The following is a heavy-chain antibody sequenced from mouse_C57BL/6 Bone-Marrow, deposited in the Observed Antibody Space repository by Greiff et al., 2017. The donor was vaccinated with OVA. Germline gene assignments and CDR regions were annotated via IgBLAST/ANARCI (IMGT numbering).Heavy chain of an antibody. V-gene: IGHV10-1*01. J-gene: IGHJ3*01. CDR3: VRPRSGGFAY. D-gene: IGHD3-2*02. CDR1: GFSFNTYA. CDR2: IRSKSNNYAT. Sequence: DVHLVESGGGLVQPKGSLKLSCAASGFSFNTYAMNWVRQAPGKGLEWVARIRSKSNNYATYYADSVKDRFTISRDDSESMLYLQMNNLKTEDTAMYYCVRPRSGGFAYWGQGTLVTVSA.